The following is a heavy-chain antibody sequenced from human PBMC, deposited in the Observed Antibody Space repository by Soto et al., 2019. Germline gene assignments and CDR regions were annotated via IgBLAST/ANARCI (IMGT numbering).Heavy chain of an antibody. D-gene: IGHD3-10*01. Sequence: SVKVSCKASGFTFSTSAVQWVRQARGQRPEWMGWIVGGSGNTNYAQNSQERVIITRDMSTSTVYMELSSLRSDDTAVYYCARVWYYASGSQERYYYYGIDVSGQGTTVTV. V-gene: IGHV1-58*01. CDR1: GFTFSTSA. J-gene: IGHJ6*02. CDR2: IVGGSGNT. CDR3: ARVWYYASGSQERYYYYGIDV.